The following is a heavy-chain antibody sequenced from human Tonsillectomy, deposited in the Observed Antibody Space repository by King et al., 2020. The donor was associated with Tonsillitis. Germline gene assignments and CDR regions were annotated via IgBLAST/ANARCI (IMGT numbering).Heavy chain of an antibody. CDR2: ISGSGGST. CDR1: GFTFGSYA. Sequence: DVQLVESGGGLVQPGGSLRLSCAASGFTFGSYAMSWVRQAPGKGLEWVSAISGSGGSTYYADSVKGRFTISRDTSKNTLYLQMNSLRAEDTAVYYCAKDVRVGGYYGSGSYADYWGQGTLVTVSS. CDR3: AKDVRVGGYYGSGSYADY. J-gene: IGHJ4*02. D-gene: IGHD3-10*01. V-gene: IGHV3-23*04.